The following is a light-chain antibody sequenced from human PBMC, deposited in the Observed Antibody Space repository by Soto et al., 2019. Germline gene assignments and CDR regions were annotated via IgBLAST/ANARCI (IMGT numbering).Light chain of an antibody. Sequence: QSALTQPASVSGSPGQSITISCTGTSRDFGGYNYVSWYQQHPGKAPKLMIYDVSNRPSGVSNRFSGSKSGNTASLTISGLQAEDEADYYCSSYTSSSTLAVFGTGTKATVL. V-gene: IGLV2-14*01. CDR1: SRDFGGYNY. CDR2: DVS. J-gene: IGLJ1*01. CDR3: SSYTSSSTLAV.